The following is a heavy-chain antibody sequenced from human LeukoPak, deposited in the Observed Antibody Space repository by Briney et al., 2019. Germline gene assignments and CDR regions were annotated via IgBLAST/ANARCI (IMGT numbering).Heavy chain of an antibody. V-gene: IGHV3-23*01. D-gene: IGHD6-13*01. Sequence: GGSLRLSCAASGFSFNTYAMSWVRQAPGKGLEWVSAISNTGGSTYYADSVKGRFTISRDNSKNTLYLQMNSLRAEDTAVYYCAKDRGIAAAGTFDYWGQGTLVTVYS. J-gene: IGHJ4*02. CDR3: AKDRGIAAAGTFDY. CDR1: GFSFNTYA. CDR2: ISNTGGST.